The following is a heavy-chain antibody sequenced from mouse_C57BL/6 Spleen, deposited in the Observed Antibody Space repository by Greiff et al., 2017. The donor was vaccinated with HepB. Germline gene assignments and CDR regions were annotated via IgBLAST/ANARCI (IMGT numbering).Heavy chain of an antibody. Sequence: VQLQQPGAELVKPGASVKLSCKASGYTFTSYWMQWVKQRPGQGLEWIGEIDPSDSYPNYNQKFKGKATLTVDTSSSTAYMQLSSLTSEDSAVYYCARSYDGYYNYAMDYWGQGTSVTVSS. CDR2: IDPSDSYP. CDR1: GYTFTSYW. V-gene: IGHV1-50*01. J-gene: IGHJ4*01. CDR3: ARSYDGYYNYAMDY. D-gene: IGHD2-3*01.